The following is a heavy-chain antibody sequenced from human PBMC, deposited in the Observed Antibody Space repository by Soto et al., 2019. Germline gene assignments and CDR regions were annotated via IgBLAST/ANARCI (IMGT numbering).Heavy chain of an antibody. J-gene: IGHJ5*02. V-gene: IGHV3-21*01. CDR3: AREGGNLNWFDP. CDR2: IGNDPSYL. CDR1: GFSFSRHS. D-gene: IGHD1-26*01. Sequence: GGSLRLSCEASGFSFSRHSMNWVRQAPGKGLEWVSSIGNDPSYLYYADSVKGRFTISRDNAKNSLYLQMNSLRDEDTAVYYCAREGGNLNWFDPWGQGTLVTVSS.